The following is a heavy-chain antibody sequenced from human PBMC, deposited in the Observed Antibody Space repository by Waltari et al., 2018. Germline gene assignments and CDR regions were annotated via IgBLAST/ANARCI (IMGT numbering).Heavy chain of an antibody. V-gene: IGHV3-66*02. CDR3: TRGGHPNS. J-gene: IGHJ1*01. CDR2: IFADGTT. Sequence: SRAGLVQPGGSLRLSCTASGATIDSNYMNWLRQAPGKGLEWISVIFADGTTHFADSVRGRFVISRDKSENTLYLQMNFVRADDSSVYYCTRGGHPNSWGQGTLVTVSS. D-gene: IGHD7-27*01. CDR1: GATIDSNY.